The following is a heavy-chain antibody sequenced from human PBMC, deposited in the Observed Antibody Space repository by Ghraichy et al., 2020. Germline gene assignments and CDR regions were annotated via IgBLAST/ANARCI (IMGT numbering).Heavy chain of an antibody. CDR3: ARPSARAQYDY. J-gene: IGHJ4*02. V-gene: IGHV3-7*03. D-gene: IGHD6-6*01. CDR2: IKQDGSAK. CDR1: GFTFSSYW. Sequence: GGSLRLSCVASGFTFSSYWMRWVRQAPGKGLEWVANIKQDGSAKYYVDSVRGRFTISRDNAKNSMYLQMDSLRAEDTAVYYCARPSARAQYDYWGQVTLVTVSS.